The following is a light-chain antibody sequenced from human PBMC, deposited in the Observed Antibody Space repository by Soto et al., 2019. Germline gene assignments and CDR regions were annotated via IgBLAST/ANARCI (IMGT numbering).Light chain of an antibody. Sequence: DIVMTQSPESLALSLGERATINCRSSQSLLYSGNNENYLAWYQQKPRQPPRLLIYWTSARESGVPDRFSGSGSGTEFTLTISSLQPDDFATYYCQHYNSYSEAFGQGTKVELK. CDR3: QHYNSYSEA. CDR1: QSLLYSGNNENY. CDR2: WTS. J-gene: IGKJ1*01. V-gene: IGKV4-1*01.